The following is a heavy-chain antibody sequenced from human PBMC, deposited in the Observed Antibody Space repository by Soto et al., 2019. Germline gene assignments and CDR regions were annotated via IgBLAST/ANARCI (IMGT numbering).Heavy chain of an antibody. Sequence: SETLSLTCTVSGGSISSSSYYWGWIRQPPGKGLEWIGSIYYSGSTYYNPSLKSRVTISVDTSKNQFSLKLSSVTAADTAVYYCAGSCYDHYYYGMEVWGQGTTVTVSS. CDR1: GGSISSSSYY. CDR3: AGSCYDHYYYGMEV. CDR2: IYYSGST. D-gene: IGHD2-2*01. V-gene: IGHV4-39*01. J-gene: IGHJ6*02.